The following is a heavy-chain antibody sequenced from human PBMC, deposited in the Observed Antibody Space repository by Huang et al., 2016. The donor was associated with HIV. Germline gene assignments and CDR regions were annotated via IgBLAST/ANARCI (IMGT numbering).Heavy chain of an antibody. D-gene: IGHD2-21*01. CDR1: GGTFRRYG. CDR3: ARENIAPYYCDY. J-gene: IGHJ4*02. V-gene: IGHV1-69*13. CDR2: LIPTFEAT. Sequence: QVQLVQSGAEVKRPGSSVKVSCKASGGTFRRYGISWVRQAPAQGLEWMGGLIPTFEATNYAQKFQGRVTISADESTTTAYMELSSLRSEDTAIYYCARENIAPYYCDYWGQGTLVTVAS.